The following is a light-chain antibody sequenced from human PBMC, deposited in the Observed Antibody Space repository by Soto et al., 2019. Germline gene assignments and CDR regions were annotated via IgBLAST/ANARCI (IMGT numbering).Light chain of an antibody. V-gene: IGLV2-14*03. J-gene: IGLJ1*01. CDR1: SSDIGFFNY. CDR2: XVN. Sequence: QSALXXPASXSGSXGQSXXIXXXGTSSDIGFFNYVSWYQQHPGKAPXXXXXXVNNRPSRVSDRFSGSKSGNTASLTISGLQTEDEADYYCSSYTTDSTYVFGTGTKLTVL. CDR3: SSYTTDSTYV.